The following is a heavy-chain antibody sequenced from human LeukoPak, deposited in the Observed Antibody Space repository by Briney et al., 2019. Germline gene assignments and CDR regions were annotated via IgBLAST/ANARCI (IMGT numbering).Heavy chain of an antibody. Sequence: GGSLRLSCAASGFTLRGHGMNWVRQAPGKGLEWVSYISPGSTTIYYAESVQGRFTVSRDDAKNSLYLQVNSLSAEDTAVYYCARIRGPTVYTYYMDVWGKGTTVTVSS. CDR3: ARIRGPTVYTYYMDV. CDR2: ISPGSTTI. V-gene: IGHV3-48*04. D-gene: IGHD4-17*01. CDR1: GFTLRGHG. J-gene: IGHJ6*03.